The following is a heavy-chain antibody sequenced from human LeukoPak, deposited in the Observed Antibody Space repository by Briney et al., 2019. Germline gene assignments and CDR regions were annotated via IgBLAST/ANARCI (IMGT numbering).Heavy chain of an antibody. CDR3: ARVGFRGEPIDC. CDR2: MNPNSGNT. J-gene: IGHJ4*02. D-gene: IGHD3-10*01. CDR1: GYTFTSYD. V-gene: IGHV1-8*01. Sequence: VASVKVFCKASGYTFTSYDINWVRQATGQGLEWMGWMNPNSGNTGYAQKFQGRVTMTRNTSISTAYLELSSLRSEDTAVYYCARVGFRGEPIDCWGQGTLVTVSS.